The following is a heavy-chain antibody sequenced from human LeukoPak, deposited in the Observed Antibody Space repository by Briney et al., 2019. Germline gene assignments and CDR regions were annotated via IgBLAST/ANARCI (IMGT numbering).Heavy chain of an antibody. V-gene: IGHV3-30*18. D-gene: IGHD3-22*01. Sequence: GGSLRLSCAASGFTFSSYGMHWVRQAPGKGLEWVAVISYDGSNKYYADSVKGRFTISRDNSKNTLYLQMNSLRAEDTAVYYCAKDRASDDSSGYYPYYFDYWGQGTLVTVSS. CDR3: AKDRASDDSSGYYPYYFDY. CDR2: ISYDGSNK. J-gene: IGHJ4*02. CDR1: GFTFSSYG.